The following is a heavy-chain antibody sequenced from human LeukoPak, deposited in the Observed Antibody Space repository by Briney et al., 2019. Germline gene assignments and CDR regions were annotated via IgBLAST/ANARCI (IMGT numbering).Heavy chain of an antibody. J-gene: IGHJ4*02. Sequence: SETLSLTCPVSGGSMSSFYWGWIRQPPGKGLEWIGYIYYRGSTDYNPSLKSRVTISLDTSKNQFSLELSSVTAADTAVYYCARDVGGGPFFDYWGQGTLVTVSS. CDR2: IYYRGST. CDR1: GGSMSSFY. D-gene: IGHD2-15*01. V-gene: IGHV4-59*01. CDR3: ARDVGGGPFFDY.